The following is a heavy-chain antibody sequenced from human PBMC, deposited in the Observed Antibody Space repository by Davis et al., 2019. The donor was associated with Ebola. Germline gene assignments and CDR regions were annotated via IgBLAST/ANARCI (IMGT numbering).Heavy chain of an antibody. V-gene: IGHV3-23*01. J-gene: IGHJ6*02. CDR3: ATNGVVIPRGYYYYGMDV. D-gene: IGHD3-3*01. CDR2: ISGSGGST. CDR1: GFTFSSYA. Sequence: PAGSLRLSCAASGFTFSSYAMSWVRQAPGKGLEWVSAISGSGGSTYYADSVKGRFTISRDNSKNTLYLQMNSLRAEDTAVYYCATNGVVIPRGYYYYGMDVWGQGTTVTVSS.